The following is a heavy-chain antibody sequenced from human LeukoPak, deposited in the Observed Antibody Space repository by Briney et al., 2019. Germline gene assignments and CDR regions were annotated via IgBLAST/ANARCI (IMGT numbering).Heavy chain of an antibody. J-gene: IGHJ4*02. D-gene: IGHD6-13*01. CDR3: AGGIHSSSWPHYKTYFDY. CDR1: GYTFTGYY. V-gene: IGHV1-2*02. CDR2: INPNSGGT. Sequence: GASVKVSCKASGYTFTGYYMHWVRQAPGQGLEWMGWINPNSGGTNYAQKFQGRVTMTRDTSISTAYMELSRLRSDDTAVYYCAGGIHSSSWPHYKTYFDYWGQGTLVTVSS.